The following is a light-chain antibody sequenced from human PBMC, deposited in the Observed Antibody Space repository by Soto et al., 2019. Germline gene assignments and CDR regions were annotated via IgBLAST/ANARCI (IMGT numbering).Light chain of an antibody. J-gene: IGKJ1*01. CDR1: QSISSY. CDR3: QQSYSTPPWT. CDR2: AAC. V-gene: IGKV1-39*01. Sequence: DIQMTQSPSSLSASVGDRVTITCRASQSISSYLNWYQQKPGKAPKLLIYAACSLQSGVPSRFSGSGSGTDFTLTISLLQPEDFATYYCQQSYSTPPWTFGQGTTVEIK.